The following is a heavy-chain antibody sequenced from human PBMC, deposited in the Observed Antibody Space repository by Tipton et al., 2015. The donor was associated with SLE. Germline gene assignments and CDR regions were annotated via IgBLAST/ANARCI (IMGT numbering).Heavy chain of an antibody. CDR1: GGSISSSSYY. D-gene: IGHD2-15*01. Sequence: LRLSCTVSGGSISSSSYYWGWIRQPPGKGLEWIGSIYYSGSTYYNPSLKSRVTISVDTSKNQFSLKLSSVTAADTAVYYCARRRGGTVDYWGQGTLVTVSS. J-gene: IGHJ4*02. CDR2: IYYSGST. V-gene: IGHV4-39*01. CDR3: ARRRGGTVDY.